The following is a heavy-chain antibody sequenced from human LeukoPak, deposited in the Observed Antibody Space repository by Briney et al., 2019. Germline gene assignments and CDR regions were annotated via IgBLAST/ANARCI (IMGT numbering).Heavy chain of an antibody. Sequence: SETLSLTCAVYGGSFSGYNWSWIRQPPGKGLEWIGQLNHSGSTKYYPSLKSRVTISVDTSKNQFSLKLSSVTAADTAVYYCARLIVVVPAALRPDIWGQGTMVTVSS. D-gene: IGHD2-2*01. J-gene: IGHJ3*02. CDR3: ARLIVVVPAALRPDI. V-gene: IGHV4-34*01. CDR2: LNHSGST. CDR1: GGSFSGYN.